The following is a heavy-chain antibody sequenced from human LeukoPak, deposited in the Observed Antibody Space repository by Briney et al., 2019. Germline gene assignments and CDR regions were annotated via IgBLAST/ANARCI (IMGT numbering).Heavy chain of an antibody. CDR2: INHSGST. CDR1: GGSFSGYY. CDR3: ARGLYYYGMDV. Sequence: PETLSLTCAVYGGSFSGYYWSWIRQPPGKGLEWIGEINHSGSTNYNPPLKSRVTISVDTSKNQFSLKLSSVTAADTAVYYCARGLYYYGMDVWGKGTTVTVSS. V-gene: IGHV4-34*01. J-gene: IGHJ6*04.